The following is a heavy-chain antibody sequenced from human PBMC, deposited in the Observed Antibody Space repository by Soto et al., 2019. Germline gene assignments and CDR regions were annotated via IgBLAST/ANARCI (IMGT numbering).Heavy chain of an antibody. CDR2: ISSSSSYI. Sequence: EVQLVESGGGLVKPGGSLRLSCAASGFTFSSYSMNWVRQAPGKGLEWVSSISSSSSYIYYADSVKGRFTISRDNAKKSLYLQMNSLRAEDTAVYYCARDRGPWLVPVYYYYYGMDVWGQGTTVTVSS. D-gene: IGHD6-19*01. CDR3: ARDRGPWLVPVYYYYYGMDV. V-gene: IGHV3-21*01. CDR1: GFTFSSYS. J-gene: IGHJ6*02.